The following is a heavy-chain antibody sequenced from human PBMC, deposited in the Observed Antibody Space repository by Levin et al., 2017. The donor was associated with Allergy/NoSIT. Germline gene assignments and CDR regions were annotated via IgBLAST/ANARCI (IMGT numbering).Heavy chain of an antibody. CDR2: VYNGGAT. CDR1: GVSISSVDFY. J-gene: IGHJ6*02. CDR3: ARERSGYDSTNHYFYYGLDV. Sequence: SQTLSLTCSVYGVSISSVDFYWSWVRQTPGAGLEWIGYVYNGGATNYSPSLQSRLSISVDTSKNEFSLKVSSVTAADTAVYYCARERSGYDSTNHYFYYGLDVWGQGTTVTVSS. D-gene: IGHD5-12*01. V-gene: IGHV4-30-4*01.